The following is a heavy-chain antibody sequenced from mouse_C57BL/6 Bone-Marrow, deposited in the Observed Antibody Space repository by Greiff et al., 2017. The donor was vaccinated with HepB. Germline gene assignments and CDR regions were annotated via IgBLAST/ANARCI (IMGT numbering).Heavy chain of an antibody. CDR1: GFTFSSYA. Sequence: EVNVVESGGGLVKPGGSLKLSCAASGFTFSSYAMSWVRQTPENRLEWVATISDGGSYTYYPDNVKGRFTISRDNAKNNLYLQMSHLKSEDTAMYYCAREAGPWFAYWGQGTLVTVSA. V-gene: IGHV5-4*01. CDR3: AREAGPWFAY. D-gene: IGHD3-3*01. J-gene: IGHJ3*01. CDR2: ISDGGSYT.